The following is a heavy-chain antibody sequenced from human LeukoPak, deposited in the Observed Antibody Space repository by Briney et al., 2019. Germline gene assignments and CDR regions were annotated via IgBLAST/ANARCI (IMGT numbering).Heavy chain of an antibody. Sequence: SETPSLTCTVSGYSISSGYYWGWIRQPPGKGLEWIGSIYHSGSTYYNPSLKSRVTISVDTSKNQFSLKLSSVTAADTAVYYCAAYYYDSSGPATFDYWGQGTLVTVSS. CDR1: GYSISSGYY. J-gene: IGHJ4*02. V-gene: IGHV4-38-2*02. CDR3: AAYYYDSSGPATFDY. D-gene: IGHD3-22*01. CDR2: IYHSGST.